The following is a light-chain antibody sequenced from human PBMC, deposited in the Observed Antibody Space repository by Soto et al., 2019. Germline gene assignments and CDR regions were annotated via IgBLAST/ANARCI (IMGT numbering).Light chain of an antibody. CDR3: SSYTGSSTLYV. CDR1: SSDVGTYNY. Sequence: QSVLTQPASVSGSPGQSITISCTGTSSDVGTYNYVSWCQQHPCKAPKVMIYEVTYRPSGVSNRFSGSKSGNTASLRISGLQAEDEAEYYCSSYTGSSTLYVFGTGTKLTV. CDR2: EVT. V-gene: IGLV2-14*01. J-gene: IGLJ1*01.